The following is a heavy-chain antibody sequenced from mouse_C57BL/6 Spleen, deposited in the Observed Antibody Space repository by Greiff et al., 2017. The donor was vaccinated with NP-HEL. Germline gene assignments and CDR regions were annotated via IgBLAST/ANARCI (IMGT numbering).Heavy chain of an antibody. CDR3: ARSTGTYYAMDY. Sequence: EVHLVESGGGLVQPGGSLSLSCAASGFTFTDYYMSWVRQPPGKALEWLGFIRNKANGYTTEYSASVKGRFTISRDNSQSILYLQMNALRAEDSATYYCARSTGTYYAMDYWGQGTSVTVSS. D-gene: IGHD4-1*01. J-gene: IGHJ4*01. CDR2: IRNKANGYTT. V-gene: IGHV7-3*01. CDR1: GFTFTDYY.